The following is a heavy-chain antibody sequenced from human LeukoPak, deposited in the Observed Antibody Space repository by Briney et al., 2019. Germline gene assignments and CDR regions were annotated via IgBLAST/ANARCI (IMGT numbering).Heavy chain of an antibody. CDR2: INPNSGGT. D-gene: IGHD3-3*01. Sequence: ASVKVSCKASGYTFTGYYMRWVRQAPGQGLEWMGWINPNSGGTNYAQKFQGRVTMTRDTSISTAYMELSRLRSDDTAVYYCARLETYDFWSGYYLDYWGQGTLVTVSS. CDR1: GYTFTGYY. CDR3: ARLETYDFWSGYYLDY. J-gene: IGHJ4*02. V-gene: IGHV1-2*02.